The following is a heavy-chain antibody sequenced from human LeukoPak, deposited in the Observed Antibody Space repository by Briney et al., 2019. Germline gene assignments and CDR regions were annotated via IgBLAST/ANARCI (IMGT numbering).Heavy chain of an antibody. CDR2: ISAYNGNT. V-gene: IGHV1-18*01. Sequence: ASVKVSSKASGYTFTSYGISWVRQAPGQGLEWMGWISAYNGNTNYAQKLQGRVTMTTDTSTSTAYMELRSLRSDDTAVYYCARDLGSGPSNWFDPWGQGTLVTVSS. CDR1: GYTFTSYG. J-gene: IGHJ5*02. D-gene: IGHD6-19*01. CDR3: ARDLGSGPSNWFDP.